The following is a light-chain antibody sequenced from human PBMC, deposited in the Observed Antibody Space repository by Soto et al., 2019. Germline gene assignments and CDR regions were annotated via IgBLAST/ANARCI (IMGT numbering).Light chain of an antibody. CDR1: QGIRND. Sequence: AIQMTQSPSSLSASVGDRVTITCRASQGIRNDLGWYQQKPGNAPKVLIYAASTFQSGVPSRFSGRGSVTDFTLTITSLQPEDFATYYCMQDYNYPRTFGQGTKVEIK. J-gene: IGKJ1*01. V-gene: IGKV1-6*01. CDR3: MQDYNYPRT. CDR2: AAS.